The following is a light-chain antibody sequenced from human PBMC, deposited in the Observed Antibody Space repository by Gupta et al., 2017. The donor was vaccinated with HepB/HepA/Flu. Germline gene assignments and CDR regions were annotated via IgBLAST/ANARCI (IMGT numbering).Light chain of an antibody. J-gene: IGKJ5*01. CDR3: QQFNSYPLT. CDR2: TAS. Sequence: DIQLTQAPSFLSASVGDRVTITCRASQDINSYLFWYQQKPGKAPNLLIYTASTLQGGVPSRFSGSGSGTEFTLTISSLQPEDFATYYCQQFNSYPLTFGQGTRLDIK. V-gene: IGKV1-9*01. CDR1: QDINSY.